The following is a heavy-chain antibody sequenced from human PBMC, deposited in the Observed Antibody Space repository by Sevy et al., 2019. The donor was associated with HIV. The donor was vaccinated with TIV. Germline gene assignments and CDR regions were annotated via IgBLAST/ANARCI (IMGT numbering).Heavy chain of an antibody. CDR3: ARPAGFYDNSGYSFMDY. Sequence: GESLKISCKGSGYSFTSYWIAWVRQMPGKGLEWMGIIYPSDSDTKYSPSFQGMVTMSADKSINTAYLQWSSLKASDTALYYSARPAGFYDNSGYSFMDYWGQGTLVTVSS. CDR1: GYSFTSYW. D-gene: IGHD3-22*01. V-gene: IGHV5-51*01. CDR2: IYPSDSDT. J-gene: IGHJ4*02.